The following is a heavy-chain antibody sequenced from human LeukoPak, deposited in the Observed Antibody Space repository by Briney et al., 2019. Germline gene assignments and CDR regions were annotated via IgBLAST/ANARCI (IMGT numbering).Heavy chain of an antibody. V-gene: IGHV3-21*01. D-gene: IGHD4-17*01. CDR1: GFTFSSYS. CDR3: ARDPDGDYPWYFDY. CDR2: ISSSSSYI. Sequence: GGSLRLSCAASGFTFSSYSMNWVRQAPGKGLEWVSSISSSSSYIYYADSVKGRFTISRDNAKNSLYLQMNSLRAEDTAVYYCARDPDGDYPWYFDYWGQGTLVTVSS. J-gene: IGHJ4*02.